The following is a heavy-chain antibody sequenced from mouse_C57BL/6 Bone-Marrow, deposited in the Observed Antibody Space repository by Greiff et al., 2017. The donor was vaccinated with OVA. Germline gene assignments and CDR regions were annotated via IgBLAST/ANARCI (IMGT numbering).Heavy chain of an antibody. V-gene: IGHV1-54*01. CDR1: GYAFTNYL. CDR3: ARKDLLSSYELDY. CDR2: INPGSGGT. D-gene: IGHD1-1*01. Sequence: QVQLQQSGAELVRPGTSVKVSCKASGYAFTNYLIEWVKQRPGQGLEWIGVINPGSGGTNYNEKFKGKATLTADKSSSTAYMQLSSLTSEDSAVYFCARKDLLSSYELDYWGQGTTLTVSS. J-gene: IGHJ2*01.